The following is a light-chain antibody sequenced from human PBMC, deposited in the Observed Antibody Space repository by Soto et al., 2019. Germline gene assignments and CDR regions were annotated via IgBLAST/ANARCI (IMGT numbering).Light chain of an antibody. J-gene: IGKJ1*01. CDR1: QSIGSW. V-gene: IGKV1-5*03. CDR2: KAS. Sequence: KMTQSPSTLSASVGDRVPITCRASQSIGSWLAWYQQKQGKAPKLLIYKASSLESGVPSRFSGSGSGTGFTLTISSLQPDDFATYYCQQHNSYSRTFGQGTKVDIK. CDR3: QQHNSYSRT.